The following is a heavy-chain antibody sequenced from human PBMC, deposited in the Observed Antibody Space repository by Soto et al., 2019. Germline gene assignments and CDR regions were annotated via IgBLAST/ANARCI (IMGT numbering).Heavy chain of an antibody. CDR2: ISSSSSYI. V-gene: IGHV3-21*01. D-gene: IGHD5-18*01. Sequence: GGSLRLSCAASGVIFSNYAMHWVRQAPGKGLEWVSSISSSSSYIYYADSVKGRFTISRDNAKNSLYLQMNSLRAEDTAVYYCARDQPGYSYGYGLGYWGQGTLVTVSS. CDR1: GVIFSNYA. J-gene: IGHJ4*02. CDR3: ARDQPGYSYGYGLGY.